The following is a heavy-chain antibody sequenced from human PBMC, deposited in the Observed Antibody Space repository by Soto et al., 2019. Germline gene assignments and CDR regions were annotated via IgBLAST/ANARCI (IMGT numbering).Heavy chain of an antibody. CDR1: EGTIRRYY. Sequence: SEKLPHTCSVSEGTIRRYYWSWFRQPLGKGLEWIGYIYYSGSTNYNPSLKSRVTISVDTSKNQFSLKLSSVTAADTAVYYCARGWRGTWVDPWGQGTLVSV. V-gene: IGHV4-59*01. CDR2: IYYSGST. J-gene: IGHJ5*02. CDR3: ARGWRGTWVDP. D-gene: IGHD3-3*01.